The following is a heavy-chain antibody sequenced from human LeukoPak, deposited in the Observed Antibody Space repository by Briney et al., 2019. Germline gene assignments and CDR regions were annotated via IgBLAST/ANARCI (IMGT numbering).Heavy chain of an antibody. D-gene: IGHD3-22*01. Sequence: SVKVSCKASGGTFSSYAISWVRQAPGQGLEWTGGIIPIFGTANYAQKFQGRVTITADESTSTAYMELSSLRSEDTAVYYCAREDGYDSSGYTPEFDYWGQGTLVTVSS. CDR1: GGTFSSYA. CDR2: IIPIFGTA. CDR3: AREDGYDSSGYTPEFDY. J-gene: IGHJ4*02. V-gene: IGHV1-69*13.